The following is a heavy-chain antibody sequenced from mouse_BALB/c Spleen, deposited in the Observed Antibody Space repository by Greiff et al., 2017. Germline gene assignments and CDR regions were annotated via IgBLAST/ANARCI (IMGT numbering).Heavy chain of an antibody. CDR3: ARYGTRYFDV. Sequence: VQLKQSGPELVKPGASVKVSCKASGYAFTSYNMYWVKQSHGKSLEWIGYIDPYNGGTSYNQKFKGKATLTVDKSSSTAYMELRSLTSEDTAVYYCARYGTRYFDVWGAGTTVTVSS. CDR2: IDPYNGGT. J-gene: IGHJ1*01. D-gene: IGHD4-1*01. CDR1: GYAFTSYN. V-gene: IGHV1S135*01.